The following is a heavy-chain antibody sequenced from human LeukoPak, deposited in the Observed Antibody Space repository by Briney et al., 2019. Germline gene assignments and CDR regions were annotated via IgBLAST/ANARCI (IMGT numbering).Heavy chain of an antibody. V-gene: IGHV3-9*01. CDR3: AKDKSSGWYKQLDY. CDR2: ISWNSGSI. D-gene: IGHD6-19*01. CDR1: GFTFDDYA. Sequence: PGRSLRLSCAASGFTFDDYAVHWVRQAPGKGLEWVSGISWNSGSIGYADSVKGRFTISRDNAKNSLYLQMNSLRAEDTALYYCAKDKSSGWYKQLDYWGQGTLVTVSS. J-gene: IGHJ4*02.